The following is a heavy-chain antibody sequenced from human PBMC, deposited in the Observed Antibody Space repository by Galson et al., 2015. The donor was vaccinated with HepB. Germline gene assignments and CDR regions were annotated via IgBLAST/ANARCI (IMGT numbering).Heavy chain of an antibody. V-gene: IGHV3-33*01. D-gene: IGHD1-26*01. CDR3: ARDHRLGATRGGGYFDY. Sequence: SLRLSCAASGFSFSDYGMHWVRQAPGKGLEWVALIWYDGSNKYYTDSVKGRFTISRDNSKNTLYLQMNSLRAEDTAVYYCARDHRLGATRGGGYFDYWGQGTLLTVSS. CDR1: GFSFSDYG. CDR2: IWYDGSNK. J-gene: IGHJ4*02.